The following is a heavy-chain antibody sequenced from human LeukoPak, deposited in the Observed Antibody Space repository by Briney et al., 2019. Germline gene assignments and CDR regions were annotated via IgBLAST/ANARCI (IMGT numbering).Heavy chain of an antibody. CDR3: ARDSGTTGEVKFDP. J-gene: IGHJ5*02. D-gene: IGHD3-10*01. Sequence: PSETLSLTCTVSGGSISSYYWSWIRQPAGTALEWIGRIYTSGTITYNPSLKSRVTMSVDTSKNQFSLKLSSVTAADTAVYYCARDSGTTGEVKFDPWGQGTLVTVSS. CDR1: GGSISSYY. CDR2: IYTSGTI. V-gene: IGHV4-4*07.